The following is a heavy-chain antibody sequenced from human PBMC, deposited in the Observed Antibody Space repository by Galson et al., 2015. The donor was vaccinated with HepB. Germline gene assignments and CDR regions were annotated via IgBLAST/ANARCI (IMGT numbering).Heavy chain of an antibody. CDR1: GYTFSDYY. Sequence: SLRLSCAASGYTFSDYYMSWIRQAPGKGLEWVSYISSSGSTIYYADSVKGRFTISRDNAKNSLYLQMNSLRAEDTAVYYCAKDSSPIAIPYYYGMDVWGQGTTVTVSS. CDR3: AKDSSPIAIPYYYGMDV. CDR2: ISSSGSTI. V-gene: IGHV3-11*01. J-gene: IGHJ6*02. D-gene: IGHD2-15*01.